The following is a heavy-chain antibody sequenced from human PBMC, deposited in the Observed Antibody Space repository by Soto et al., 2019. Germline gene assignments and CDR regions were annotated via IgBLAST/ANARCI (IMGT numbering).Heavy chain of an antibody. Sequence: QVQLVQSGAEVKKPGASVKVSCKASGYTLTSYDINWVRQATGQGLEWMGWMNTNSGNTGYAQKFQGRVTMTRNTYISTAYKELISVRSEDTAVYYCARSGSRYCNNGVCPTCFDPWGQGTLVTVSS. J-gene: IGHJ5*02. CDR3: ARSGSRYCNNGVCPTCFDP. CDR1: GYTLTSYD. CDR2: MNTNSGNT. D-gene: IGHD2-8*01. V-gene: IGHV1-8*01.